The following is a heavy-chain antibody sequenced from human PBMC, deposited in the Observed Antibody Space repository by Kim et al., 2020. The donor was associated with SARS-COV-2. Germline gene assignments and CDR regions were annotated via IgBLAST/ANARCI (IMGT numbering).Heavy chain of an antibody. J-gene: IGHJ4*02. D-gene: IGHD7-27*01. V-gene: IGHV2-5*01. Sequence: RYSPSLKSRLTITKDTSKNPVVLTMTNMDPVDTATYYCAHLGPSPYYFDYWGQGTLVTVSS. CDR3: AHLGPSPYYFDY.